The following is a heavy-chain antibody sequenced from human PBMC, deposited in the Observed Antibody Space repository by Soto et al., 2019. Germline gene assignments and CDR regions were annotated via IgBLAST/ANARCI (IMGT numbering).Heavy chain of an antibody. D-gene: IGHD3-10*01. V-gene: IGHV4-31*03. CDR3: ARGHGQIPGSGPNWFDP. CDR1: GGSISSGGYY. J-gene: IGHJ5*02. Sequence: SETLSLTCTVSGGSISSGGYYWSWIRQHPGKGLEWIGYIYYSGSTYYNPSLKSRVTISVDTSKNQFSLKLSSVTAADTAVYYCARGHGQIPGSGPNWFDPWGQGTLVTVSS. CDR2: IYYSGST.